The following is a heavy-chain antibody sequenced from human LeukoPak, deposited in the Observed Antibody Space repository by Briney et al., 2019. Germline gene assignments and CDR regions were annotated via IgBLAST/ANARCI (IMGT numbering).Heavy chain of an antibody. Sequence: PSGTLSLTCTVSGGSISHYFWSWIRQPPGKGLEWIGYINYSGSTDYNPSLKSRVTISVDTSKNQFSLKLTSVTAADTAFYYCARQEGGTTYDYWGQGTLVTVSS. V-gene: IGHV4-59*08. CDR1: GGSISHYF. D-gene: IGHD1-7*01. CDR2: INYSGST. J-gene: IGHJ4*02. CDR3: ARQEGGTTYDY.